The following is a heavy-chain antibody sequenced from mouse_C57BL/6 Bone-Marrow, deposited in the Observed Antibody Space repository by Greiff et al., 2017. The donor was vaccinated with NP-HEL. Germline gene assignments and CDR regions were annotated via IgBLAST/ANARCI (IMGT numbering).Heavy chain of an antibody. V-gene: IGHV7-1*01. CDR3: AGDALDWYISV. Sequence: EVKVVESGGGLVQSGRSLRLSCATSGFTFSDFYMEWVRQAPGKGLEWIAASRNKANDYTTDYSSSVKGRLTVSRDTSRSVLYLQMNALRAEDAAIYCCAGDALDWYISVWGTGTAVTVSS. CDR1: GFTFSDFY. CDR2: SRNKANDYTT. J-gene: IGHJ1*03.